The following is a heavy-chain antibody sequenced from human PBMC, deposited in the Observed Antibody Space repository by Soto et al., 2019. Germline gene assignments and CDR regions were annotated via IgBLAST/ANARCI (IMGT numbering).Heavy chain of an antibody. J-gene: IGHJ4*02. Sequence: GSLRLSCAASGFTFSSYGMHWVRQAPGKGLEWVAVIWYDGSNKYYADSVKGRFTISRDNSKNTLYLQMNSLRAEDTAVYYCARGRLGSSWSDFDYWGQGTLVTVSS. V-gene: IGHV3-33*01. CDR2: IWYDGSNK. D-gene: IGHD6-13*01. CDR1: GFTFSSYG. CDR3: ARGRLGSSWSDFDY.